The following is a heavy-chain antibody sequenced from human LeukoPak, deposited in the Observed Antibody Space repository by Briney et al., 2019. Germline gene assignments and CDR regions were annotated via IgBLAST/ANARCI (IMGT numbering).Heavy chain of an antibody. CDR2: IYTSGST. V-gene: IGHV4-4*07. J-gene: IGHJ6*02. D-gene: IGHD3-10*01. CDR1: GGSISSYY. CDR3: ARDSLLLWFGELFRDNYYYYGMDV. Sequence: TSETLSLTCTVSGGSISSYYWSWIRQPAGKGLEWIGRIYTSGSTNYNPSLKSRVTMSVDTSKNQFSLKLSSVTAADTAVYYCARDSLLLWFGELFRDNYYYYGMDVWGQRTTVTVSS.